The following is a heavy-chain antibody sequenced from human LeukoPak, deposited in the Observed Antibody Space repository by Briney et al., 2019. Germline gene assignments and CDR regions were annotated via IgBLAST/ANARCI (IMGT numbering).Heavy chain of an antibody. CDR2: IESNGLA. D-gene: IGHD3-10*01. CDR1: GFGFSSYW. Sequence: PGGSLRLSCAASGFGFSSYWMHWVRQTPGKGLMWVSRIESNGLALYADSVRDRFTISRDNAKNTVYLQMNSLRADDTAMYYCARAVTYFYGSVTYDWFESWGQGTLVTVSS. CDR3: ARAVTYFYGSVTYDWFES. V-gene: IGHV3-74*01. J-gene: IGHJ5*01.